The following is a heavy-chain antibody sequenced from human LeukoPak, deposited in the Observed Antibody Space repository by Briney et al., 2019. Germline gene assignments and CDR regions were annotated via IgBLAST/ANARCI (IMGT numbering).Heavy chain of an antibody. CDR3: AKDKGRNYYYGMDV. CDR2: ISWNSGSI. V-gene: IGHV3-9*01. Sequence: PGRSLRLSCVAAGFTFDDYAMHRVRQAPGKGLEWVSGISWNSGSIGYADSVKGRFIISRDNAKNSLYLQMNSLRPEDTALYYCAKDKGRNYYYGMDVWGQGTTVTVSS. CDR1: GFTFDDYA. J-gene: IGHJ6*02.